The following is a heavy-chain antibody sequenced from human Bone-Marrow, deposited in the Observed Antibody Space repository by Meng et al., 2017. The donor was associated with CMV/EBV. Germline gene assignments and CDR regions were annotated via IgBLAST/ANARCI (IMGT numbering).Heavy chain of an antibody. Sequence: SETLSLTCTVSGGSISSGGYYWSWIRQHPGRGLEWIGYIYYSGSTYYNPSLKSRVTISVDTSKNQFSLKLSSVTAADTAVYYCARGDSIEPRPPDYFDYWGQGTLVTVSS. CDR2: IYYSGST. CDR1: GGSISSGGYY. CDR3: ARGDSIEPRPPDYFDY. V-gene: IGHV4-31*03. D-gene: IGHD6-6*01. J-gene: IGHJ4*02.